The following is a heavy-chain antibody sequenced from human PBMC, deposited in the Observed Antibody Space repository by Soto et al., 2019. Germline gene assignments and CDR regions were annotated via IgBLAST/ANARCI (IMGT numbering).Heavy chain of an antibody. J-gene: IGHJ6*02. CDR1: GYSSTSYW. D-gene: IGHD3-22*01. CDR2: IYPGDSDT. Sequence: LGESLKISRKGSGYSSTSYWIGRVRKMTGKGLEWMGIIYPGDSDTRYSPSFQGQVTISADKSISTAYLQWSSLKASDTAMYYCASTYYYDSRRMWYYYGMDVWGQGTTVNVSS. CDR3: ASTYYYDSRRMWYYYGMDV. V-gene: IGHV5-51*01.